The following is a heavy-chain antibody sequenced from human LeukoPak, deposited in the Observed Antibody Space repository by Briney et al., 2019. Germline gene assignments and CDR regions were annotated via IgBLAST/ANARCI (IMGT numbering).Heavy chain of an antibody. CDR1: GGSISSYY. CDR3: ARLRHGDYARIDY. CDR2: IYYSGST. J-gene: IGHJ4*02. D-gene: IGHD4-17*01. V-gene: IGHV4-59*08. Sequence: SETLSLTCTVSGGSISSYYWSWIRQPPGKGLEWIGYIYYSGSTSYNPSLKSRVTISVDTSKNQFSLKLSSVTAADTAVYYCARLRHGDYARIDYWGQGTLVTVSS.